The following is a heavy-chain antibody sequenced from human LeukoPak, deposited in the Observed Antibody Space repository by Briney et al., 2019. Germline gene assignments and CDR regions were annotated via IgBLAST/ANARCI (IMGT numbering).Heavy chain of an antibody. CDR3: ARLYCSSTSCYRPYNWFDP. CDR1: GFSLSTRAVG. V-gene: IGHV2-5*01. CDR2: IYCNDDK. Sequence: SGPTLGNPTPSLTLTCTFSGFSLSTRAVGVGWIRQPPGKALEWLALIYCNDDKRYSPSLKSRLTITKDTSKNQVVLTMTNMDPVDTATYYCARLYCSSTSCYRPYNWFDPWGQGTLVTVSS. D-gene: IGHD2-2*01. J-gene: IGHJ5*02.